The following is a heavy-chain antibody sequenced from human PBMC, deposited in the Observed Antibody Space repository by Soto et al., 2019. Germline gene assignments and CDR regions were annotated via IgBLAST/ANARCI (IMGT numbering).Heavy chain of an antibody. V-gene: IGHV3-30-3*01. Sequence: QVQLVESGGGVVQPGRSLRLSCAASGFTFSSYAMHWVRQAPGKGLEWVAVISYDGSNKYYADSVKGRFTISRDNSKNTLYLQMNSLRAEDTAVYYCARDKGIAVAGLESWGQGTLVTVSS. J-gene: IGHJ5*02. CDR1: GFTFSSYA. D-gene: IGHD6-19*01. CDR3: ARDKGIAVAGLES. CDR2: ISYDGSNK.